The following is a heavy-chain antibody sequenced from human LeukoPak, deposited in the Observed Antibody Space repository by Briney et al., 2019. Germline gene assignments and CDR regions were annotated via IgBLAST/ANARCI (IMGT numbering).Heavy chain of an antibody. CDR2: ISAYNGNT. CDR1: GYTFTSYR. D-gene: IGHD1-7*01. V-gene: IGHV1-18*01. Sequence: ASVKVSCKASGYTFTSYRISWVRQAPGQGLEWMGWISAYNGNTNYAQKLQGRVTMTTDTSTSTAYMELRSLRSDDTAAYYCARDLGNWNYGDYWGQGTLVTVSS. J-gene: IGHJ4*02. CDR3: ARDLGNWNYGDY.